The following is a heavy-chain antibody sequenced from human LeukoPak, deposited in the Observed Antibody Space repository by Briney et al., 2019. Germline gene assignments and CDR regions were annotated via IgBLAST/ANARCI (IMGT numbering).Heavy chain of an antibody. Sequence: SVKVSCKASGGTFSTYAISWVRQAPGQGLEWMGGIIPIFGSPNYAQNFQGRVTITADTSTNTAYMELSSLRSGDTAVYYCARGDTLYGSSAHAGYWGQGTLVTVSS. CDR3: ARGDTLYGSSAHAGY. J-gene: IGHJ4*02. CDR1: GGTFSTYA. D-gene: IGHD6-13*01. V-gene: IGHV1-69*06. CDR2: IIPIFGSP.